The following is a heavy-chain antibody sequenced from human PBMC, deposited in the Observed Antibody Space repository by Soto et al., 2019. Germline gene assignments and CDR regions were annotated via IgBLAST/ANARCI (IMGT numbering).Heavy chain of an antibody. CDR2: ISGSGGST. CDR1: GFTFSSYA. D-gene: IGHD6-6*01. J-gene: IGHJ4*02. CDR3: AKPFGGYSSSSQYYFDY. Sequence: EVQLLESGGGLVQPGGSLRLSCAASGFTFSSYAMSWVRQAPGKGLEWVSAISGSGGSTYYADSVKGRFTISRDNSKNTLYLQMNSLRAEDTAVYYCAKPFGGYSSSSQYYFDYWGQGILVTVSS. V-gene: IGHV3-23*01.